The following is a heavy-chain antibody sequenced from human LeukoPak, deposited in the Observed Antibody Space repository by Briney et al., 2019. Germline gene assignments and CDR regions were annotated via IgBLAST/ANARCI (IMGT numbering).Heavy chain of an antibody. V-gene: IGHV1-2*02. CDR3: ARVYPYYYGSGSFPSQEYYFDY. D-gene: IGHD3-10*01. CDR1: GYTLTGYY. Sequence: ASVKVSCKASGYTLTGYYMHWVRQATGQGLEWMVWINPNSGGTNYAQKFQGRVTMTRDTSISTAYMELSRLRSDDTAVYYCARVYPYYYGSGSFPSQEYYFDYWGQGTLVTVSS. J-gene: IGHJ4*02. CDR2: INPNSGGT.